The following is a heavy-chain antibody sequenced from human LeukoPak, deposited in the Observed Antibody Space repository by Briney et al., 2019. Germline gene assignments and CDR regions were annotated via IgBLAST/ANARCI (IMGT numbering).Heavy chain of an antibody. Sequence: GGSLRLSCAASGFTFSSYWMSWVRQAPGKGLEWVANIKQDGSEKYYVDPVKGRFTITRDNAKNSPYLQMNSLRAEDTAVYYCARGPVGATSFDYWGQGTLVTVSS. CDR1: GFTFSSYW. CDR2: IKQDGSEK. V-gene: IGHV3-7*01. J-gene: IGHJ4*02. D-gene: IGHD1-26*01. CDR3: ARGPVGATSFDY.